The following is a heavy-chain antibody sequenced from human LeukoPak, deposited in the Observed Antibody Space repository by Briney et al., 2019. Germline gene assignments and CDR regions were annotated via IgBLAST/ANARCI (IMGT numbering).Heavy chain of an antibody. Sequence: SETLSLTCTVSGGSISSSSYYWGWIRQPPGKGLEWIGSISYSGSTYYNPSLKSRVTISVDTSKNQFFLKLSSVTAADTAVYYCARLRTYDYVWGSYLGARYYFDYWGQGTLVTVSS. J-gene: IGHJ4*02. CDR2: ISYSGST. CDR3: ARLRTYDYVWGSYLGARYYFDY. D-gene: IGHD3-16*02. V-gene: IGHV4-39*01. CDR1: GGSISSSSYY.